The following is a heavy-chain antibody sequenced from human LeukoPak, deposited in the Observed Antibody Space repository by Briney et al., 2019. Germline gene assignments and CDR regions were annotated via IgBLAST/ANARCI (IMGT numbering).Heavy chain of an antibody. CDR1: GGTFSSYA. D-gene: IGHD1-1*01. CDR3: ARGVTGTSPFSY. J-gene: IGHJ4*02. Sequence: ASVKVSCKASGGTFSSYAISWVRQAPGQGLEWMGRIIPILGIANYAQKFQGRVTITADKSTSTAYMELSSLRSEDTAVYYCARGVTGTSPFSYWGQGTLVTVSS. CDR2: IIPILGIA. V-gene: IGHV1-69*04.